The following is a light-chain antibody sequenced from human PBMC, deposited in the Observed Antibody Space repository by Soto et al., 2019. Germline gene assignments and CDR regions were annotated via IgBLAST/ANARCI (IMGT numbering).Light chain of an antibody. CDR1: QSISSY. V-gene: IGKV1-39*01. Sequence: DIQMTQSPSSLSASVGDRVTITCRASQSISSYLNWYQQKPGKAPKLLIYAASSLQSGVPSRFSGSGSGTDFTLTISSLQPEDFATYYCQQRYITPLTFGGGTKVEIK. CDR3: QQRYITPLT. J-gene: IGKJ4*01. CDR2: AAS.